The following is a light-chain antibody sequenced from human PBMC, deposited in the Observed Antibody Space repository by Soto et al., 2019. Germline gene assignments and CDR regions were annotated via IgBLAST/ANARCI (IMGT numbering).Light chain of an antibody. CDR3: QKYSSVPV. Sequence: DIQMTQSPTSLSASVGDRVTITCRASQGIRNFVAWYQQKPGKAPKILIYAASTLQSGVPSRFSGSGAGTEFTLTINSLQPEDVATYSCQKYSSVPVFGPGTKVEIK. CDR2: AAS. V-gene: IGKV1-27*01. CDR1: QGIRNF. J-gene: IGKJ3*01.